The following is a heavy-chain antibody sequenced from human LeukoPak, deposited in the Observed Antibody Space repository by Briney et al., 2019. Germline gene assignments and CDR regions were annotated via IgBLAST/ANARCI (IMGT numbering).Heavy chain of an antibody. J-gene: IGHJ6*02. Sequence: ASVKVSCKASGYTFTSYDINWVRLATGQGLEWMGWMNPNSGNTGYAQKFQGRVTMTRNTSISTAYMELSSLRSEDTAVYYCARSISQRKWLRRGSDVWGQGTTVTVSS. CDR2: MNPNSGNT. V-gene: IGHV1-8*01. CDR1: GYTFTSYD. CDR3: ARSISQRKWLRRGSDV. D-gene: IGHD5-12*01.